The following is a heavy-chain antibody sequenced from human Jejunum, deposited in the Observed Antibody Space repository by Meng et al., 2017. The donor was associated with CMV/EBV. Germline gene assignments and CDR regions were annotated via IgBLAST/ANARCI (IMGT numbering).Heavy chain of an antibody. CDR2: SRKRADSSTI. CDR3: SRPLSRGISYATAP. J-gene: IGHJ5*02. D-gene: IGHD3-16*01. Sequence: SRGLSMDWVRQAPGKGLEWVGRSRKRADSSTIDYVASVRGRFIISRHASNNPLYLQTNYLDTEDTALYYCSRPLSRGISYATAPWGQGTLVTVSS. CDR1: SRGLS. V-gene: IGHV3-72*01.